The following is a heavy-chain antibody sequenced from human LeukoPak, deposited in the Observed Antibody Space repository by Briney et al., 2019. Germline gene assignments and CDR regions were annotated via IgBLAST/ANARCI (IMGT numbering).Heavy chain of an antibody. Sequence: SETLSLTCTVSGGSISSYYWSWIRQPAGKGLEWIGRIYTSGSTNYNPSLKSRVTISVDTSKNQFSLKLSSVTAADTAVYYCVNDFWSGYGMDVWGQGTTVTVSS. D-gene: IGHD3-3*01. CDR1: GGSISSYY. V-gene: IGHV4-4*07. CDR3: VNDFWSGYGMDV. CDR2: IYTSGST. J-gene: IGHJ6*02.